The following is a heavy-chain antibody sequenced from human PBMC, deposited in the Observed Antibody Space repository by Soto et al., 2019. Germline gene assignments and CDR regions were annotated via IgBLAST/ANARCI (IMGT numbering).Heavy chain of an antibody. CDR1: GFMFEDFA. J-gene: IGHJ1*01. CDR2: INWNGVNK. D-gene: IGHD3-16*01. V-gene: IGHV3-9*01. CDR3: AKDVDRLGELWGYFQS. Sequence: HPVGSLRLSGTVSGFMFEDFAMHWVRQARGQGLEWVSGINWNGVNKGYAESVLGRFTISRDNAKKSLYLDMNYLRPEDTALYFCAKDVDRLGELWGYFQSWGQGTMVTVSS.